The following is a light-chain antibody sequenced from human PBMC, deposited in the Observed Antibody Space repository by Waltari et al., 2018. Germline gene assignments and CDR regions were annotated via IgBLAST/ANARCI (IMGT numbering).Light chain of an antibody. V-gene: IGLV2-23*02. CDR2: EVS. CDR1: SSDVGSYNL. CDR3: CSYAGSVV. J-gene: IGLJ2*01. Sequence: QSALTQHASVSGSPGPSITISCTGTSSDVGSYNLVSWYQQHPGKAPKLMIYEVSKRPSGVSNRFSGSKSGNTASLTISGLQAEDEADYYCCSYAGSVVFGGGTKLTVL.